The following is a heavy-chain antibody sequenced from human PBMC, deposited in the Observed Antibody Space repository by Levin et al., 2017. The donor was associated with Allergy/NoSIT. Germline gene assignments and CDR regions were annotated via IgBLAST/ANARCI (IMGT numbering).Heavy chain of an antibody. CDR1: GFTFSSFA. CDR3: AKTATAGLRYYYGLDV. V-gene: IGHV3-30*18. CDR2: ISYDGSNK. Sequence: GGSLRLSCAASGFTFSSFAMHWVRQAPGKGLESVAVISYDGSNKYYEDAVKGRFSISRDNSKNTLYLEMDILRVEDTAIYYCAKTATAGLRYYYGLDVWGQGTTVTVSS. J-gene: IGHJ6*02. D-gene: IGHD2-21*02.